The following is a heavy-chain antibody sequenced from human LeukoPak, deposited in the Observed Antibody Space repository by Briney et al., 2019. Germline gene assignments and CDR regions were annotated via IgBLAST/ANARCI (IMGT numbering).Heavy chain of an antibody. CDR3: AKGRRLGELSLDFDY. V-gene: IGHV3-23*01. CDR2: ISGSGGST. J-gene: IGHJ4*02. D-gene: IGHD3-16*02. CDR1: GFRFSSYA. Sequence: GGSLRLSCAASGFRFSSYAMSWVRQAPGKGLEWVSAISGSGGSTYYADSVKGRFTISRDNSKNTLYLQMNSLRAEDTAVYYCAKGRRLGELSLDFDYWGQGTLVTVSS.